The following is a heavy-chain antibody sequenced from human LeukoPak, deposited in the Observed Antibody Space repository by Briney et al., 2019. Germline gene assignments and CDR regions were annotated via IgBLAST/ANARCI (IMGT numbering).Heavy chain of an antibody. CDR1: GGSFSGYY. V-gene: IGHV4-59*01. Sequence: SGTLSLTCAVYGGSFSGYYWSWIRQPPGKGLEWIGYIYYSGSTNYNPSLKSRVTISVDTSKNQFSLKLSSVTAADTAVYYCARGQYYDFWSGYLGHYYYMDVWGKGTTVTVSS. J-gene: IGHJ6*03. CDR3: ARGQYYDFWSGYLGHYYYMDV. D-gene: IGHD3-3*01. CDR2: IYYSGST.